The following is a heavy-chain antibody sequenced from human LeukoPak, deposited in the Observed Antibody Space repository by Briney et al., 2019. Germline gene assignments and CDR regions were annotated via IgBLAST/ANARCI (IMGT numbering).Heavy chain of an antibody. D-gene: IGHD6-13*01. V-gene: IGHV3-23*01. J-gene: IGHJ4*02. CDR2: ISGSGGST. CDR1: GFTFSSYA. Sequence: GGSLRLSCAASGFTFSSYAMSWVRQAPGKGLEWVSAISGSGGSTYYADSVKGRFTISRDNPKNTLYLQMSSLRADDTAVYYCVKGREAAAGRGFDYWGQGTLVTVSS. CDR3: VKGREAAAGRGFDY.